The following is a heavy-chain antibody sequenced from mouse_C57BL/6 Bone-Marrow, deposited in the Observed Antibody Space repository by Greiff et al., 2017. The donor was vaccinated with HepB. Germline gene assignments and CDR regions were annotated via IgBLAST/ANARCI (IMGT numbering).Heavy chain of an antibody. CDR2: ISDGGSYT. CDR3: ARDRRDFITHFDV. D-gene: IGHD1-1*01. Sequence: EVQVVESGGGLVKPGGSLKLSCAASGFTFSSYAMSWVRQTPEKRLEWVATISDGGSYTYYPDNVKGRFTISRDNAKNNLYLQMSHLKSEDTAMYYCARDRRDFITHFDVWGTGTTVTVSS. CDR1: GFTFSSYA. J-gene: IGHJ1*03. V-gene: IGHV5-4*01.